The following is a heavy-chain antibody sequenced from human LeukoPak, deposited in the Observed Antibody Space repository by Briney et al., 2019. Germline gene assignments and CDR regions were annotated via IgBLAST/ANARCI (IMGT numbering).Heavy chain of an antibody. J-gene: IGHJ6*03. V-gene: IGHV4-38-2*01. CDR2: IYHSGST. CDR1: GYSISSGYY. Sequence: SETLSLTCAVSGYSISSGYYWGWIRQPPGKGLEWIGSIYHSGSTYYNPSLKSRVTISVDTSKNQFSLKLSSVTAADTAVYYCARVDSGSFGFSYYSYMDVWGKGTTVTVSS. D-gene: IGHD1-26*01. CDR3: ARVDSGSFGFSYYSYMDV.